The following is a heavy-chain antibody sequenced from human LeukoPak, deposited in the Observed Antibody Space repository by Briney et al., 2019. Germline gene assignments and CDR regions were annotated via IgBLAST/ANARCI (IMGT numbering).Heavy chain of an antibody. CDR3: ATDLDYGGYSHFDF. J-gene: IGHJ4*02. CDR2: IKSDGSST. D-gene: IGHD4-23*01. CDR1: GFTFSSYW. V-gene: IGHV3-74*01. Sequence: GGSLRLSCAASGFTFSSYWMHWVRHAPGKGLVWVSRIKSDGSSTRYADSVKGRFTISRDNAKNTLWLQMNSLRAEDTAVYYCATDLDYGGYSHFDFWGQGTLVTVSS.